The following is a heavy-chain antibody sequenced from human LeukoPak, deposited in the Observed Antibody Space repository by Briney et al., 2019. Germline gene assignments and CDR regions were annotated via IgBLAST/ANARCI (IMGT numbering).Heavy chain of an antibody. CDR3: ARVGPHIS. J-gene: IGHJ4*02. Sequence: GRSLRLSCAASGFSFSNYGMHWVRQAPGKGLEWVAVISYDGSNKYYADSVKGRFTISRDNSKNTLYLQMNSLRAEDTAVYYCARVGPHISWGQGTLVTVSS. V-gene: IGHV3-30*03. D-gene: IGHD2-21*01. CDR1: GFSFSNYG. CDR2: ISYDGSNK.